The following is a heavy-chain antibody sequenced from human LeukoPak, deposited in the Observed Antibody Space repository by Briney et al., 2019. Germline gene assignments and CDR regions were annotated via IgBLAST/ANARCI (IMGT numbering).Heavy chain of an antibody. V-gene: IGHV3-30-3*01. D-gene: IGHD5-18*01. CDR3: ARGCIQLWLREGFDY. Sequence: GGSLRLSCAASGFTFSSYAMHWVRQAPGKGLEWVAVISYDGSNKYYADSVKGRFTISRDNSKNTLYLQMNSLRAEDTAVYYCARGCIQLWLREGFDYWGQGTLVTVSS. J-gene: IGHJ4*02. CDR1: GFTFSSYA. CDR2: ISYDGSNK.